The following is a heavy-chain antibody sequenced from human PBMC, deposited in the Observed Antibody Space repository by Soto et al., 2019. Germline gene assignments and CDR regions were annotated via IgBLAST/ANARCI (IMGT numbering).Heavy chain of an antibody. D-gene: IGHD1-26*01. V-gene: IGHV4-30-2*01. CDR2: MYHSGST. J-gene: IGHJ4*02. Sequence: SETLSLTCAVSGGSISSGGYSWSWIRQPPGKGLEWIGYMYHSGSTYYNPSLKSRVTISIDTSKNQFSLKLSSVTAADTAVYYCASNWRSGSYRGPGPDYWGQGTLVTVSS. CDR3: ASNWRSGSYRGPGPDY. CDR1: GGSISSGGYS.